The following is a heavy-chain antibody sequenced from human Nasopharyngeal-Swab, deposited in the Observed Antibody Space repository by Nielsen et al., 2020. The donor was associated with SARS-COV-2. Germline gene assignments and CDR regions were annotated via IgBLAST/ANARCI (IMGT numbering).Heavy chain of an antibody. V-gene: IGHV3-7*01. CDR3: ARDTLIVGANYYYYGMDV. Sequence: GESLKISCAASGFTFSSYWMNWVRQAPGKGLEWVANIKQDGSHKYYVDSVKGRFTISRDNAKNSLYLQMNSLRAGDTAVYYCARDTLIVGANYYYYGMDVWGQGTTVTVSS. D-gene: IGHD1-26*01. J-gene: IGHJ6*02. CDR1: GFTFSSYW. CDR2: IKQDGSHK.